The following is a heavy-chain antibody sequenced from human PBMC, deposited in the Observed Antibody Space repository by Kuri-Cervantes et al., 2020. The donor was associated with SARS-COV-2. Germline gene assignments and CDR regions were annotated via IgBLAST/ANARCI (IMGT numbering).Heavy chain of an antibody. D-gene: IGHD1-26*01. CDR2: IYHRWST. V-gene: IGHV4-38-2*01. CDR3: ARLHGWGFYYYMDV. J-gene: IGHJ6*03. CDR1: VYSISSGYY. Sequence: SQTLSLTCAVSVYSISSGYYWGWIRQPPGKGLEWIGSIYHRWSTYYNPALKSRVTISVDTSKNQFPLKLSSVTAADTAVYYCARLHGWGFYYYMDVWGKGTTVTVSS.